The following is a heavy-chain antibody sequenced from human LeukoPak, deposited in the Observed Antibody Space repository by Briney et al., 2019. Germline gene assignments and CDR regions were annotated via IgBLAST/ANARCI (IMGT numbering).Heavy chain of an antibody. D-gene: IGHD3-16*01. CDR2: IKQDGSEK. Sequence: GGSLRLSCEASGFTFSSYWMSWVRQAPGKGLEWVANIKQDGSEKYYVDSVKGRFTISRDNAKNSLYLQMNSLIAEDTAVYFCARGGGLDVWGQGATVTVSS. V-gene: IGHV3-7*03. J-gene: IGHJ6*02. CDR3: ARGGGLDV. CDR1: GFTFSSYW.